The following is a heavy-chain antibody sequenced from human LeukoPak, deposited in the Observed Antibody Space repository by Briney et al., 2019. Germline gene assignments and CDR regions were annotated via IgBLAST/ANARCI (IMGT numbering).Heavy chain of an antibody. V-gene: IGHV3-30*18. J-gene: IGHJ4*02. D-gene: IGHD3-16*02. Sequence: GGSLRLSCAASGFTFSSYWMSWVRQAPGKGLEWVAVISYDGSNKYYGDSVKGRFTISRDNSKNTLYLQMNSLRAEDTAVYYCAEELRLGELSDDGFDYWGQGTLVTVSS. CDR1: GFTFSSYW. CDR2: ISYDGSNK. CDR3: AEELRLGELSDDGFDY.